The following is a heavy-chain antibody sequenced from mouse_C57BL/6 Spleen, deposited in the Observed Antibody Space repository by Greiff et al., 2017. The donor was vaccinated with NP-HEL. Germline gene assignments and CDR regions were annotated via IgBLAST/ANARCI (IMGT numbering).Heavy chain of an antibody. D-gene: IGHD1-2*01. CDR2: IDPRSGDT. V-gene: IGHV1-81*01. CDR1: GYNFTSYG. CDR3: ATIRPRYFDG. Sequence: VQLQQSGAELARPGASVKLSCTASGYNFTSYGISWVKQRTGQGLEWIGEIDPRSGDTYYTAKFKGKATLTADKSSSTAYLELRSLTSEDSAVYFCATIRPRYFDGWGTWTTVTVAS. J-gene: IGHJ1*03.